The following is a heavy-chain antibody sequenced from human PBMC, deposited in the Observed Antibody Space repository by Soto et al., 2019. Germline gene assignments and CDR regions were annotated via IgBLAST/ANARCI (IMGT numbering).Heavy chain of an antibody. Sequence: QTGGSLRLSCAASGFTFSSYGMHWVRQAPGKGLEWVAVIWYDGSNKYYADSVKGRFTISRDNSKNTLYLQMNSLRAEDTAVYYCAREGHQSDYYDSSGYYPYYFDYWGQGTLVTVSS. J-gene: IGHJ4*02. V-gene: IGHV3-33*01. CDR1: GFTFSSYG. CDR3: AREGHQSDYYDSSGYYPYYFDY. CDR2: IWYDGSNK. D-gene: IGHD3-22*01.